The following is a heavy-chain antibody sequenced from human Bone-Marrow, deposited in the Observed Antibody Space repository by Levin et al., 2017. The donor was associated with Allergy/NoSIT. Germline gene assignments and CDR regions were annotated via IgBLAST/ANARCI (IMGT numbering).Heavy chain of an antibody. D-gene: IGHD6-19*01. Sequence: GVSLRLSCAPSVFTVSSNYMYWVRQAPGKGLEWVSAIYSDGNTYYADSVKGRFTISRDNSKNMLYLQMNSLRVEDTAVYYCARAPSGWYFEYWGQGTLVTVSS. V-gene: IGHV3-53*01. CDR2: IYSDGNT. CDR1: VFTVSSNY. CDR3: ARAPSGWYFEY. J-gene: IGHJ4*02.